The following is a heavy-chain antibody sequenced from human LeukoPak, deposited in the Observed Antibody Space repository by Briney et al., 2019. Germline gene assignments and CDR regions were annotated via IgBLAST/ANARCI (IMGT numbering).Heavy chain of an antibody. CDR2: IKQDGSDK. J-gene: IGHJ4*02. CDR3: ARGGNWPDY. CDR1: GFTFSSYW. V-gene: IGHV3-7*01. Sequence: GSLRLSCAASGFTFSSYWMSWVRQAAGKGLEWVANIKQDGSDKYYVDSVKGRFTISRDDAKSSLYLQMNSLRAEDTAVYYCARGGNWPDYWGQGTLVTVSS. D-gene: IGHD1-1*01.